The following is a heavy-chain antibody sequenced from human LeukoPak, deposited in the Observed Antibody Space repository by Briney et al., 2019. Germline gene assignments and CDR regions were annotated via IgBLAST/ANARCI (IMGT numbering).Heavy chain of an antibody. V-gene: IGHV3-23*01. CDR1: GFTVINNY. J-gene: IGHJ5*02. CDR2: ISGSGGST. CDR3: AKGARTIFGVVIGGRNNWFDP. D-gene: IGHD3-3*01. Sequence: SGGSLRLSCAASGFTVINNYMTWVRQAPGKGLEWVSAISGSGGSTYYADSVKGRFTISRDNSKNTLYLQMNSLRAEDTAVYYCAKGARTIFGVVIGGRNNWFDPWGQGTLVTVSS.